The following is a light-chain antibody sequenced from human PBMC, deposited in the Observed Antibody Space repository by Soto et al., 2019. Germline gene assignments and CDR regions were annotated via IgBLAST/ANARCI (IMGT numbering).Light chain of an antibody. CDR3: AAWDDSLNGAV. CDR1: RSNIGGHN. CDR2: KNS. J-gene: IGLJ7*01. V-gene: IGLV1-47*01. Sequence: QSVLTQPPSASGTPGQRVAISCSESRSNIGGHNVYWYQQLPGTAPKLLIYKNSQRPSWVSDRFSGSKSGTSASLAISGLRSEDEADYYCAAWDDSLNGAVFGGGTQLTVL.